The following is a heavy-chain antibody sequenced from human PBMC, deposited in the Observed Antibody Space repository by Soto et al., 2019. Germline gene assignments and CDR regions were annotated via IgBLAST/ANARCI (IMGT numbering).Heavy chain of an antibody. CDR3: ATSYGSGYRAFDY. CDR2: VNPIVSMS. CDR1: GYTFTSYY. J-gene: IGHJ4*02. D-gene: IGHD3-10*01. Sequence: ASVKVSCKASGYTFTSYYMHWVRQAPGLGLEWMGRVNPIVSMSNYAQRFQGRVTMTADKSTSTAYMELRGLRSEDTAIYYCATSYGSGYRAFDYWGQGALVTVSS. V-gene: IGHV1-46*01.